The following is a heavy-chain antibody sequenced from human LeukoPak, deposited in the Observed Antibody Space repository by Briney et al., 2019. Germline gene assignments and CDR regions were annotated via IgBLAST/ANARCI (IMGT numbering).Heavy chain of an antibody. V-gene: IGHV3-53*01. J-gene: IGHJ4*02. CDR3: ARVWFGEFAYFDY. D-gene: IGHD3-10*01. CDR2: IYSGGST. CDR1: GFTVSSNS. Sequence: GGSLRLSCTVSGFTVSSNSMSWVRQAPGKGLEWVSVIYSGGSTYYADSVKGRFTISRDNSKNTLYLQMSSLRAEDTAVYYCARVWFGEFAYFDYWGQGTLVTVSS.